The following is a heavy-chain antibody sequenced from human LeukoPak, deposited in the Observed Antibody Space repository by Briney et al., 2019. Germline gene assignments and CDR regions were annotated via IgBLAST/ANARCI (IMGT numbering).Heavy chain of an antibody. D-gene: IGHD4/OR15-4a*01. Sequence: GGSLRLSCAASGFTLSSYEMNWVRQAPGKGLEGVSYISSSGSTIYYADSVKGRFTISRDNAKNSLYLQMNSLRAEDTAVYYCARAGTMGYGMDVWGQGTTVTVSS. CDR1: GFTLSSYE. V-gene: IGHV3-48*03. CDR2: ISSSGSTI. J-gene: IGHJ6*02. CDR3: ARAGTMGYGMDV.